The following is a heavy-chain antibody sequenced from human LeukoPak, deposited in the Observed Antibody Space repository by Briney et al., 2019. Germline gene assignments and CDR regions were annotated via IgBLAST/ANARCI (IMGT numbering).Heavy chain of an antibody. J-gene: IGHJ4*02. D-gene: IGHD6-13*01. V-gene: IGHV3-21*01. Sequence: GGSLRLSSAASGLTFSSYSMTWVRQAPGKGLQWVSSISSGGNYIYYADSLKGRFTISRDNAKNSLYLQMNSLRVEDTAVYYCARGYSSTCATGYWGQGSQVTVSS. CDR1: GLTFSSYS. CDR2: ISSGGNYI. CDR3: ARGYSSTCATGY.